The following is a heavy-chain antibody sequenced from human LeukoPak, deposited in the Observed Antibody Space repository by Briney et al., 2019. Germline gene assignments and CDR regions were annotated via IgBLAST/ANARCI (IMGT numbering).Heavy chain of an antibody. J-gene: IGHJ6*03. Sequence: GGSLRLSCAASGFIFSKYWMTWVRQAPGKGLEWVANIKRDGSVIHYADSVKGRFTISRDNAKNSLYLQMNSLRAEDTAVYYCVRGSLASGVVVYYYYYLDVWGKGTTVTVSS. CDR2: IKRDGSVI. CDR1: GFIFSKYW. CDR3: VRGSLASGVVVYYYYYLDV. V-gene: IGHV3-7*01. D-gene: IGHD3-3*01.